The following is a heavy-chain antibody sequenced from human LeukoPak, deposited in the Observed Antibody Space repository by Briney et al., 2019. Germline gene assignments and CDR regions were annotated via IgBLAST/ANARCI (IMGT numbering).Heavy chain of an antibody. Sequence: ASVKVSCKASGYTFTSYGISWVRQAPGQGLEWMGWISAYNGNTNYAQKLQGRVTMTTDTSTSTAYMELRSLRSDDTAVYYCARVLRSFGWLFPFDPWGQGTLVTVSS. D-gene: IGHD3-9*01. CDR2: ISAYNGNT. J-gene: IGHJ5*02. CDR3: ARVLRSFGWLFPFDP. V-gene: IGHV1-18*01. CDR1: GYTFTSYG.